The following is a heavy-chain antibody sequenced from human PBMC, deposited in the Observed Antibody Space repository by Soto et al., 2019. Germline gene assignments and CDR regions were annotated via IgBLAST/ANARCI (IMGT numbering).Heavy chain of an antibody. CDR3: ARTYYYDSSGYYY. CDR1: GGSISSGGYY. CDR2: IYYSGST. Sequence: ASETLSLTCTVSGGSISSGGYYWSWIRQHPGKGLEWIGYIYYSGSTYYNPSLKSRVTISVDTSKNQFSLKLSSVTAADTAVYYCARTYYYDSSGYYYWGQGTLVTVSS. V-gene: IGHV4-31*03. D-gene: IGHD3-22*01. J-gene: IGHJ4*02.